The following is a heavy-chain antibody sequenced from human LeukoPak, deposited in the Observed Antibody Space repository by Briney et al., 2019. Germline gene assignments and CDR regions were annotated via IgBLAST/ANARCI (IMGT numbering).Heavy chain of an antibody. V-gene: IGHV3-23*01. D-gene: IGHD2-15*01. CDR3: AKAPVVTYCFDY. J-gene: IGHJ4*02. CDR2: TSDSGGNT. Sequence: PGGSLRLSCAASGFTFSSYAMSWVRQAPGKGLEWVSATSDSGGNTYYADSVKGRFTISRDNSKNTLYLQMNSLRAEDTAVYYCAKAPVVTYCFDYWGQGTLVTVSS. CDR1: GFTFSSYA.